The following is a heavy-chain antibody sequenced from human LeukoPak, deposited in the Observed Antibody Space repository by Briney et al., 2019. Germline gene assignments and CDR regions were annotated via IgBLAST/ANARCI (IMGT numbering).Heavy chain of an antibody. V-gene: IGHV3-7*01. Sequence: GGSLRLSCAGSGFTFSTYWMTWVRQAPGKGLEWVASIKQDGSETYYVDSVKGRFTISRDNAKNSLYLQMNSLRAEDTAVYYCTRAVTTSDGYWGQGTLVTVSS. CDR1: GFTFSTYW. J-gene: IGHJ4*02. CDR2: IKQDGSET. CDR3: TRAVTTSDGY. D-gene: IGHD4-17*01.